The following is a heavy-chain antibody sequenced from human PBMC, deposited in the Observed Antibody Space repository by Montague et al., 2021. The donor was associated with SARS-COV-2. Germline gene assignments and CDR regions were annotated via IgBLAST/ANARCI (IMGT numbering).Heavy chain of an antibody. Sequence: SLRLSCAASGFTFSSYALHWVRQAPGKGPEWVAVISYNGRNKQFGDSVKGRATISRDNSKNTLYLQVDSLRTDDTAVYYCAREPKPVGYSYGYTLFDYWGQGTLVTVSS. D-gene: IGHD5-18*01. CDR1: GFTFSSYA. J-gene: IGHJ4*02. CDR2: ISYNGRNK. V-gene: IGHV3-30*03. CDR3: AREPKPVGYSYGYTLFDY.